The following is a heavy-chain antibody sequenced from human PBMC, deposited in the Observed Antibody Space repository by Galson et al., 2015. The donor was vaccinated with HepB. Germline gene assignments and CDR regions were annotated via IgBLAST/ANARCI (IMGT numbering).Heavy chain of an antibody. Sequence: SLRLSCAASGFTFSSYGMHWVRQAPGKGLEWVAVISYDGSNKYYADSVKGRFTISRDNSKNTLYLQMNSLRAEDTAVYYCAKAKHSSSWDYYYYYGMDVWGQGTTVTVSS. CDR1: GFTFSSYG. CDR3: AKAKHSSSWDYYYYYGMDV. D-gene: IGHD6-13*01. CDR2: ISYDGSNK. V-gene: IGHV3-30*18. J-gene: IGHJ6*02.